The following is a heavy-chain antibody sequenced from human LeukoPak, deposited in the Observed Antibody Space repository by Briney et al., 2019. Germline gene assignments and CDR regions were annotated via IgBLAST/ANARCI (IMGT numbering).Heavy chain of an antibody. CDR2: ITGSGGNT. CDR3: AKWGGYDVFTGYYVSDY. J-gene: IGHJ4*02. V-gene: IGHV3-23*01. D-gene: IGHD3-9*01. CDR1: GFTFSNYA. Sequence: GGSLRLSCAASGFTFSNYAMSWVRQAPGKGLEWVSAITGSGGNTYYADSVKGRFTISRDNSKNTVFLQMNSLRAEDTAVYYCAKWGGYDVFTGYYVSDYLGQGTLGTVSS.